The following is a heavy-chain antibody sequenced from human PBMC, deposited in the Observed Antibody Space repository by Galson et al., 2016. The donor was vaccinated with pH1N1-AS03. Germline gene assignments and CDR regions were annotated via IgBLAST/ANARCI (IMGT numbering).Heavy chain of an antibody. J-gene: IGHJ4*02. CDR3: ARDLGAAGPEDS. Sequence: PLSLTCTVSGDSINSGNYYWSWIRQPAGKGLEWIGRIHSSGSTDYNSSLKSRVTISVDTSNNEFSLKLSSVTAAATAVYYCARDLGAAGPEDSWGPGTLVTISS. CDR1: GDSINSGNYY. D-gene: IGHD6-13*01. CDR2: IHSSGST. V-gene: IGHV4-61*02.